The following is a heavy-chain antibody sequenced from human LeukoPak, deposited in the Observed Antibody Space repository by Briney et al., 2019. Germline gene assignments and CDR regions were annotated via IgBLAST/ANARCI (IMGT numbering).Heavy chain of an antibody. CDR2: MSGSGGST. D-gene: IGHD3-22*01. Sequence: GGSLRLSCAASGFTFSSYAMSWVRQAPGKGLEWVSAMSGSGGSTYYADSVKGRFTISRDNSKNTLYLQMNSLRAEDTAVYYCAKDRLYDSTRYYFDYWGQGTLVTVSS. CDR1: GFTFSSYA. CDR3: AKDRLYDSTRYYFDY. V-gene: IGHV3-23*01. J-gene: IGHJ4*02.